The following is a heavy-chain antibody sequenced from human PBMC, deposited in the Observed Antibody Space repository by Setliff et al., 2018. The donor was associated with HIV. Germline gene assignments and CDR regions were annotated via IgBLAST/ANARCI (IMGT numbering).Heavy chain of an antibody. Sequence: PGESLKISCKGSGYSFTSYWIVWARQMPGKGLEWMGIIYPGDSDTRYSPSFQGQVNISVDKSINTAYLQWSSLKASDTAMYYCANLAFWGCLPAAIPNYYYYIDVWGKGTTVTVSS. CDR1: GYSFTSYW. CDR3: ANLAFWGCLPAAIPNYYYYIDV. J-gene: IGHJ6*03. CDR2: IYPGDSDT. D-gene: IGHD2-2*01. V-gene: IGHV5-51*01.